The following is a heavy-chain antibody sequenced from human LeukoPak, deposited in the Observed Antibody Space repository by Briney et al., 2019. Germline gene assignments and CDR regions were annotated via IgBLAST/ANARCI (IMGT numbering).Heavy chain of an antibody. CDR2: TYYSGST. CDR3: VRAYDY. Sequence: SETLSLTCTVSGGSISGYYWSWIRQPPGKGLEWIGYTYYSGSTIYNPSLKSRVTISVDTSKNQFSLNLISVTAADTAVYYCVRAYDYWGQGTLVTVSS. V-gene: IGHV4-59*12. CDR1: GGSISGYY. J-gene: IGHJ4*02.